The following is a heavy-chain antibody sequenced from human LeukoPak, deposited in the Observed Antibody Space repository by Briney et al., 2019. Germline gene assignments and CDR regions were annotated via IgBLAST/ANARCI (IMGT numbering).Heavy chain of an antibody. D-gene: IGHD5-24*01. CDR2: IYYSGST. Sequence: SETLSLTCTVSGGSISSGGYYWSWIRQHPGKGLEWIGYIYYSGSTYYNPSLKSRVTISVDTSKNQFSLKLSSVAAADTAVYYCARGKSDRDGYNYVDYWGQGTLVTVSS. J-gene: IGHJ4*02. CDR1: GGSISSGGYY. CDR3: ARGKSDRDGYNYVDY. V-gene: IGHV4-31*03.